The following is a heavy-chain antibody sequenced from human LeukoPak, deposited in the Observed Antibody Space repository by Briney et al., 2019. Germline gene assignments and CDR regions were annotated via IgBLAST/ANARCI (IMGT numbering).Heavy chain of an antibody. J-gene: IGHJ5*02. CDR2: IYPGDSDT. CDR1: GYSFTSYW. V-gene: IGHV5-51*01. D-gene: IGHD6-19*01. CDR3: ARLRTQWLAVNWFDP. Sequence: GESLKISCKGSGYSFTSYWIGWVRQMPGKGLEWMGIIYPGDSDTRYSPSFQGQVTISADKSISTAYLQWSSLKASDTAMYYCARLRTQWLAVNWFDPWGQGTLVTVSS.